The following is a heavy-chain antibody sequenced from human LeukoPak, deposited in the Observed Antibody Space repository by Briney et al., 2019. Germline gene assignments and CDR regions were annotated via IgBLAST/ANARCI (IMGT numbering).Heavy chain of an antibody. V-gene: IGHV4-34*01. CDR3: ATGVGEAPVN. Sequence: KPSETLSLTCAVYGGSFSGDYCGWIRQPPGKGLEWIGEINHSGSTNYNPSLKSRVTVSIDTSKNQFSLNLNSVTAAETAVYYCATGVGEAPVNWGPGTLVTISS. CDR2: INHSGST. CDR1: GGSFSGDY. J-gene: IGHJ4*02. D-gene: IGHD3-16*01.